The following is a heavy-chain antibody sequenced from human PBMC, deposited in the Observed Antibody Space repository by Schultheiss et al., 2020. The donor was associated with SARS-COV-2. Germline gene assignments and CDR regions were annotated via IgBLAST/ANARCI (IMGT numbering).Heavy chain of an antibody. V-gene: IGHV4-61*01. CDR1: GGSISSSSYY. CDR2: IYYSGST. D-gene: IGHD5-18*01. J-gene: IGHJ4*02. CDR3: AREGYSYDPTLDY. Sequence: SQTLSLTCTVSGGSISSSSYYWSWIRQPPGKGLEWIGYIYYSGSTNYNPSLKSRVTISVDTSKNQFSLKLSSVTAADTAVYYCAREGYSYDPTLDYWGQGTLVTVSS.